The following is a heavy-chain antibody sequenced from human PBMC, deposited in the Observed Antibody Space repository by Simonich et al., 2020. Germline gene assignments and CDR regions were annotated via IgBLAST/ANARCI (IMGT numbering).Heavy chain of an antibody. J-gene: IGHJ6*03. Sequence: EVQLVESGGGLVQPGGSLRLSCAASGFTFSSYWMSWVRQATGKGLGWVANIKQDGSEKYYVDSVKGRFTIARDNAKNSLYLQMNSLSAEDTAVYYCARDGLGTAYYYYMDVWGKGTTVTVSS. CDR2: IKQDGSEK. V-gene: IGHV3-7*01. D-gene: IGHD7-27*01. CDR3: ARDGLGTAYYYYMDV. CDR1: GFTFSSYW.